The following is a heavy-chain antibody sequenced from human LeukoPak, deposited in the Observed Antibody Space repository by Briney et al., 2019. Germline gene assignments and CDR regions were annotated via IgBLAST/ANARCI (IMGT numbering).Heavy chain of an antibody. CDR1: GGSISSGGYS. J-gene: IGHJ4*02. CDR3: ARVNGFTYYFDY. CDR2: IYHSGST. V-gene: IGHV4-30-2*01. D-gene: IGHD3-16*01. Sequence: SETLSLTCAVSGGSISSGGYSWSWIRQPPGKGLEWIGCIYHSGSTYYNPSLKSRVTISVDRSKNQFSLKLSSVTAADTAVYYCARVNGFTYYFDYWGQGTLVTVSS.